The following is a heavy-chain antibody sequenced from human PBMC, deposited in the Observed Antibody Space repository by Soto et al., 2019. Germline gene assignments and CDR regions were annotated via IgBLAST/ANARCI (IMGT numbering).Heavy chain of an antibody. Sequence: QVELVQSGAEVKKPGSSVKVSCKASGGNFITFAISWVLQAPGQGLEWMGEIIPISSTTKSAHKFQARVTITADGSSSTVHMELRSLNSEDTAIYFGAKNRGIDPFGSYGLDVWGQGTTVTVSS. CDR2: IIPISSTT. V-gene: IGHV1-69*01. D-gene: IGHD3-16*01. J-gene: IGHJ6*02. CDR3: AKNRGIDPFGSYGLDV. CDR1: GGNFITFA.